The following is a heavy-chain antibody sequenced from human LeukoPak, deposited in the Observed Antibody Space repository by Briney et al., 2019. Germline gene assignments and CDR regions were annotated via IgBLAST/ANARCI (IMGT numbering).Heavy chain of an antibody. CDR1: GFTFSSYG. J-gene: IGHJ4*02. V-gene: IGHV3-30*02. D-gene: IGHD6-6*01. CDR2: IRYDGSNK. CDR3: AKDTPNSSSSGYYFDY. Sequence: GGSLRLSCAASGFTFSSYGMHWVRQAPGKGLEWVAFIRYDGSNKYYADSVKGRFTISRDNSKNTLYLQMNSLRAEDTAVYYCAKDTPNSSSSGYYFDYWAREPWSPSPQ.